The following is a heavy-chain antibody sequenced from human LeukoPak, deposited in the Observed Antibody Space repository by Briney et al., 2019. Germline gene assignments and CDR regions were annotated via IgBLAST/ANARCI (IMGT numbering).Heavy chain of an antibody. Sequence: PSETLSLTCTVSGGSINNYYWNWIRQPPGKGLEWIGRIYTSGSTNYNPSLKSRVTISVDTSKNQFSLKLSSVTAADTAVYYCARADYVWGSYRAGRFDYWGQGTLVTVSS. D-gene: IGHD3-16*02. V-gene: IGHV4-4*07. CDR2: IYTSGST. J-gene: IGHJ4*02. CDR3: ARADYVWGSYRAGRFDY. CDR1: GGSINNYY.